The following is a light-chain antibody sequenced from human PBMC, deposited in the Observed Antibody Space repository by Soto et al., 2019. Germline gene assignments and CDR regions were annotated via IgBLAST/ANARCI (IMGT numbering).Light chain of an antibody. J-gene: IGLJ1*01. V-gene: IGLV2-14*01. CDR2: DVS. Sequence: QSALTQPASVSGAPGQSITISCTGTSSDVGGYNYVSWYQQHPGKAPKLMIYDVSNRPSGVSNRFSGSKSGNTASLTISGLQAEAEADYYCSSYTSSSTTVFGTGTKATVL. CDR1: SSDVGGYNY. CDR3: SSYTSSSTTV.